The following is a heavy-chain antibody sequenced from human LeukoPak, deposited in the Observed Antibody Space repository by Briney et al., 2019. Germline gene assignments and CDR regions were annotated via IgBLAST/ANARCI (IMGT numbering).Heavy chain of an antibody. CDR3: ARGLYEFCSGGSCYSYYFDY. D-gene: IGHD2-15*01. V-gene: IGHV3-53*01. J-gene: IGHJ4*02. Sequence: PGGSLRLSCAASGFTVSSNYMSWVRQAPGKELEWVSIIYSGGTTYYADSVKGRFTISRDNSKNTLYLQMNSLRAEDTAVYFCARGLYEFCSGGSCYSYYFDYWGQGTLVTVSS. CDR2: IYSGGTT. CDR1: GFTVSSNY.